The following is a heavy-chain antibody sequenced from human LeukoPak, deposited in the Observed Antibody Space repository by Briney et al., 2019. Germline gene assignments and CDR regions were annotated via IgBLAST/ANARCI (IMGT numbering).Heavy chain of an antibody. V-gene: IGHV1-46*01. D-gene: IGHD5-24*01. Sequence: GASVKVSCKASGYTFTSYGISWVRQAPGQGLEWMGIINPSGGSTSYAQKFQGRVTMTRDMSTSTVYMELSSLRSEDTAVYYCALEMATIRYYFDYWGQGTLVTVSS. J-gene: IGHJ4*02. CDR1: GYTFTSYG. CDR2: INPSGGST. CDR3: ALEMATIRYYFDY.